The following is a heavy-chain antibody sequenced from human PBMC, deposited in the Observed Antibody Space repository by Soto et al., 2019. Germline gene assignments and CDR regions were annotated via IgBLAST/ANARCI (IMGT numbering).Heavy chain of an antibody. CDR1: GFTFSSYS. D-gene: IGHD3-16*01. CDR3: GRALEGGGYYYYYMDV. Sequence: EVQLVESGGGLVKPGGSLRLSCAASGFTFSSYSMNWVRQAPGKGLEWVSSISSSSSYIYYADSVKGRFTISRDNAKNSLYLQRNSLGAEDTAVYYCGRALEGGGYYYYYMDVWGKGTTVTVSS. J-gene: IGHJ6*03. V-gene: IGHV3-21*01. CDR2: ISSSSSYI.